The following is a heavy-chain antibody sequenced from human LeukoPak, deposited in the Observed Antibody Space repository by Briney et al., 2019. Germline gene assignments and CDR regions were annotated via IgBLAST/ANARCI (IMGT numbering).Heavy chain of an antibody. CDR1: GFTFSSYW. Sequence: PGGSLRLPCAASGFTFSSYWMHWVRQAPGKGLVWVSRINSDGSTTTYADSVKGRFTTSRDNAKNTLYLQMNSLRAEDTAVYYCVRNLDFWGDSEDYWGQGTLVTVSS. CDR3: VRNLDFWGDSEDY. D-gene: IGHD3-3*01. V-gene: IGHV3-74*01. J-gene: IGHJ4*02. CDR2: INSDGSTT.